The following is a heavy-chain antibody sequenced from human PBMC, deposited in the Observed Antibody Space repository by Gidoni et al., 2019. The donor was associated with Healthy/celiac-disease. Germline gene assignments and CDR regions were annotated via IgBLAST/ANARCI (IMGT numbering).Heavy chain of an antibody. D-gene: IGHD2-2*01. Sequence: VLLSECGAGSVLLGGSLRPPCAAAGCTLSSYALSWVRQAPGKGLEWVSAISGGSGSTYYAESVKERFTISRDNSKSTLYLQMNSLRAEDTAVYYCAKGFLGGEYYSSTSCYDAFDIWGQGTMVTVSS. CDR3: AKGFLGGEYYSSTSCYDAFDI. V-gene: IGHV3-23*01. CDR1: GCTLSSYA. J-gene: IGHJ3*02. CDR2: ISGGSGST.